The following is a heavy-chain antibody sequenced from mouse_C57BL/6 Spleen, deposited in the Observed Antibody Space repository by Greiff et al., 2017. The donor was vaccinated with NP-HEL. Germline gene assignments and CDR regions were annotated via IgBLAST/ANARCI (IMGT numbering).Heavy chain of an antibody. CDR1: GFTFSSYA. CDR2: ISDGGSYT. V-gene: IGHV5-4*01. CDR3: ARDRWFAY. Sequence: EVQVEESGGGLVKPGGSLKLSCAASGFTFSSYAMSWVRQTPEKRLEWVATISDGGSYTYYPDNVKGRFTISRDNAKNNLYLQMSHLKSEDTAMYYCARDRWFAYWGQGTLVTVSA. J-gene: IGHJ3*01.